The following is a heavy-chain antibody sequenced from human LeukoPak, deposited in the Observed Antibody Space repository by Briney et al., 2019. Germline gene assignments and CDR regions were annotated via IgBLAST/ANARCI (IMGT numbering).Heavy chain of an antibody. V-gene: IGHV4-30-4*08. Sequence: SQTLSLTCTVSGGSISSGDYYWSWIRQPPGRGLEWIGYIYYSGSTYYNPSLKSRVTISVDTSKNQFSLKLSSVTAADTAVYYCASMTTVVTGHPWGYFDYWGQGTLVTVSS. CDR1: GGSISSGDYY. J-gene: IGHJ4*02. CDR2: IYYSGST. D-gene: IGHD4-23*01. CDR3: ASMTTVVTGHPWGYFDY.